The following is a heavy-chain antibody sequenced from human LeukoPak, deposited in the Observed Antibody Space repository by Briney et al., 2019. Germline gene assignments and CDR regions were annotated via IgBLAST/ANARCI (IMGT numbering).Heavy chain of an antibody. CDR3: ARGRGTYYPFDV. CDR1: GLTFSGDW. V-gene: IGHV3-7*01. CDR2: IKRDGSEK. D-gene: IGHD1-26*01. J-gene: IGHJ4*02. Sequence: GALRLSCAASGLTFSGDWMSWVRQAPGKGLERVANIKRDGSEKYYVDSVKGRFTISRDNAEKSLYLQMNSLRADDTAVYFCARGRGTYYPFDVWGQGTLVTVSS.